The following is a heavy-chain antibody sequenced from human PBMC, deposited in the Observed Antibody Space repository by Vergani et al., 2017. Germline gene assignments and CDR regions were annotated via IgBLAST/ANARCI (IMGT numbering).Heavy chain of an antibody. D-gene: IGHD2-2*01. V-gene: IGHV4-59*08. CDR2: IYSTGST. CDR1: GGSFNTYY. CDR3: ASYIVVVPAAAPLDAFDI. Sequence: QVQLEESGPGLVKPSETLSLTCTVSGGSFNTYYWSWIRQSPGKGLEWIGYIYSTGSTNYNPSLNSRVTISVDTSKNQFSLKLSSVTAADTAVYYCASYIVVVPAAAPLDAFDIWGQGTMVTVSS. J-gene: IGHJ3*02.